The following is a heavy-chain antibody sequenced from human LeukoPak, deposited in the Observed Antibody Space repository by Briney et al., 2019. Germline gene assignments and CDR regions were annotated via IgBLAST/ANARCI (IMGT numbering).Heavy chain of an antibody. V-gene: IGHV1-18*01. Sequence: GASVKVSCKASGGTFSSYAISWVRQAPGQGLEWMGWISAYNGNTNYAQKLQGRVTMTTDTSTSTAYMELRSLRSDDTAVYYCARAKLYYDILTGLDYWGQGTLVTVSS. CDR3: ARAKLYYDILTGLDY. CDR2: ISAYNGNT. CDR1: GGTFSSYA. D-gene: IGHD3-9*01. J-gene: IGHJ4*02.